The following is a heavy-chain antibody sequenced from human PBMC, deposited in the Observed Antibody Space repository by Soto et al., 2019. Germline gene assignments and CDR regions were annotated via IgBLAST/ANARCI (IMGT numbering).Heavy chain of an antibody. J-gene: IGHJ4*02. CDR3: ARANWFFDY. CDR2: IYYSGST. V-gene: IGHV4-59*11. Sequence: PSETLSLTCTVSGGSINNHYWSWIRQPPGQGLEWIGCIYYSGSTNYNPSLKSRVTMSVDTSKNQFSLKLSSLTAADTAIYYCARANWFFDYWGQGTLVTVSS. D-gene: IGHD7-27*01. CDR1: GGSINNHY.